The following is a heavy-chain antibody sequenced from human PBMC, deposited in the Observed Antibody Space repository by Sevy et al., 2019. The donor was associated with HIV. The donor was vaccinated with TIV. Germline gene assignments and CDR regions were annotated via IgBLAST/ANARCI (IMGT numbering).Heavy chain of an antibody. CDR3: AGGDTPMITDLDY. Sequence: GGSLRLSCAASGLSFTSNGMSWVRQAPGKGLEWVAGITSGGATYYADSVKGRFTDSRDNSKNTLYLQLNNLRADDTAVFYCAGGDTPMITDLDYWGQGTLVTVSS. D-gene: IGHD3-16*01. J-gene: IGHJ4*02. V-gene: IGHV3-23*01. CDR2: ITSGGAT. CDR1: GLSFTSNG.